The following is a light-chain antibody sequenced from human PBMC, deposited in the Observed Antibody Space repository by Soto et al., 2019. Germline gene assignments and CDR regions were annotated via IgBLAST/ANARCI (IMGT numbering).Light chain of an antibody. CDR2: GXX. Sequence: EIVLTQSPGTLSLSPGERATLSCRASQSVSSSYLAWXPEXNGXXXXXXXYGXXSRETGIPDRFSGSGSGTDFTLTISRLEPEDLAVYYCQQYGSSPRTFGQGTKVEIK. CDR3: QQYGSSPRT. J-gene: IGKJ1*01. V-gene: IGKV3-20*01. CDR1: QSVSSSY.